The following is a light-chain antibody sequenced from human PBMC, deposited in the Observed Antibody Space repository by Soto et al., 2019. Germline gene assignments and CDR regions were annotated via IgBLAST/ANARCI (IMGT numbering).Light chain of an antibody. CDR2: EVT. CDR3: CSYANGNTLL. V-gene: IGLV2-23*02. J-gene: IGLJ2*01. Sequence: QSALTQPASVSGSPGQSITISCTGTSSDVGSYDLVSWYQHHPCTAPKLILYEVTKRPSGVANRFSGSKSGNTASLTISGLQTEDDSHYYCCSYANGNTLLFGGGTKLTVL. CDR1: SSDVGSYDL.